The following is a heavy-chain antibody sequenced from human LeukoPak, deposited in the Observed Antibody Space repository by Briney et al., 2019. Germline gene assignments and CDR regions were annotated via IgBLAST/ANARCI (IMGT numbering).Heavy chain of an antibody. Sequence: PEGSLRLSGAASEFTLRSYSMHWVRQAPGKGLEWVSYISTSSTYIYYADLVRGRFSISRDNAKNSLYLHMNSLKADDTAVYYCARDASGSSIGLIDFWGQGTLVTVSS. V-gene: IGHV3-21*01. CDR3: ARDASGSSIGLIDF. D-gene: IGHD1-26*01. CDR2: ISTSSTYI. J-gene: IGHJ4*02. CDR1: EFTLRSYS.